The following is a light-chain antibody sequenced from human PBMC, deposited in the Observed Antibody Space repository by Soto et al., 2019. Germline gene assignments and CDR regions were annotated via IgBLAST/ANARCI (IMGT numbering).Light chain of an antibody. J-gene: IGLJ1*01. CDR1: SSDVGAYNY. Sequence: QSALTQPASVSGSLGQSITISCTGTSSDVGAYNYVSWYQQQPGKAPKLMISEVSNRPSGVSNRFSGSKSGNTASLIISGLQAEDEADYYCCSFTSITTYVCGSETKVTGL. CDR3: CSFTSITTYV. CDR2: EVS. V-gene: IGLV2-14*01.